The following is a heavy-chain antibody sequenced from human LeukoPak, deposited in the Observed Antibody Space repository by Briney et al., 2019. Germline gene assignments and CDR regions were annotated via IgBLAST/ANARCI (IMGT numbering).Heavy chain of an antibody. CDR1: GGSSSGYY. D-gene: IGHD3-22*01. CDR2: INHSGST. V-gene: IGHV4-34*01. J-gene: IGHJ4*02. CDR3: ARDRYYYDSSGSGLDY. Sequence: SETLSLTCAVYGGSSSGYYWSWIRQPPGKGLEWIGEINHSGSTNYNPSLKSRVTISVDTSKNQFSLKLSSVTAADTAVYYCARDRYYYDSSGSGLDYWGQGTLVTVSS.